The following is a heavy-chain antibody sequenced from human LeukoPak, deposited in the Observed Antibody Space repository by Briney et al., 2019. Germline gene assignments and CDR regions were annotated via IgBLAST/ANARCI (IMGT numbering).Heavy chain of an antibody. V-gene: IGHV2-5*02. Sequence: SGPTLVRPTQTLTLTCTFSGFSLSTSGGGVGWIRQPPGKALERLASIYWDDDKRYSPSLKSNLTITKDTSKDQVVLTMTNMDPADTATYYCAHGLRYRGYFDYWGQGTLVTVSS. D-gene: IGHD3-9*01. J-gene: IGHJ4*02. CDR2: IYWDDDK. CDR1: GFSLSTSGGG. CDR3: AHGLRYRGYFDY.